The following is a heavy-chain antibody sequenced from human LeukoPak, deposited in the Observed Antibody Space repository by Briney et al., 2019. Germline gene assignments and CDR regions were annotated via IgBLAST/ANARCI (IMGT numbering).Heavy chain of an antibody. V-gene: IGHV4-39*01. J-gene: IGHJ4*02. CDR1: GGSISSSSYW. CDR3: ARHAGYSSGWFDY. CDR2: IYYSGST. D-gene: IGHD6-19*01. Sequence: PSETLSLTCTVSGGSISSSSYWWGWIRQPPGKGLEWIANIYYSGSTHYNPSLKSRVTISIEKSKNQFSLKLSSVTAADTAVYYCARHAGYSSGWFDYWGQGTLVAVSS.